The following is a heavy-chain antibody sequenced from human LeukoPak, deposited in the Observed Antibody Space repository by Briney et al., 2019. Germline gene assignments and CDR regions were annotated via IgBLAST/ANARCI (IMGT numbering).Heavy chain of an antibody. CDR1: GFTFSSYG. V-gene: IGHV3-30*18. CDR3: AKGRPVRTSGWYFFDY. J-gene: IGHJ4*02. D-gene: IGHD6-19*01. CDR2: ISYDGSNK. Sequence: GRSLRLSCAASGFTFSSYGMHWVRQAPGKGLEWVAVISYDGSNKYYGDSVKGRFTISRDNSNNTLYLHMTGLRAEDAATYYCAKGRPVRTSGWYFFDYWGQGTLVTVSS.